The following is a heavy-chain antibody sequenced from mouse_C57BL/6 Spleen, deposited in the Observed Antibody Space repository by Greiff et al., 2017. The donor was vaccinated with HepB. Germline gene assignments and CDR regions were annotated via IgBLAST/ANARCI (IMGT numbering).Heavy chain of an antibody. J-gene: IGHJ4*01. Sequence: EVQLQQSGPELVKPGASVKISCKASGYTFTDYYMNWVKQSHGKSLEWIGDINPNNGGTSYNQKFKGKATLTVDKSSSTAYMELRSLTSEDSAVYYCARLPWDYAMDYWGQGTSVTVSS. CDR2: INPNNGGT. CDR1: GYTFTDYY. V-gene: IGHV1-26*01. CDR3: ARLPWDYAMDY. D-gene: IGHD4-1*01.